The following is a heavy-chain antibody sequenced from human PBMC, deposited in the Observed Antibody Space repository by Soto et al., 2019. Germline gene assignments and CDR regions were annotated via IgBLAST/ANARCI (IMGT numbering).Heavy chain of an antibody. CDR2: MNPNSGNT. D-gene: IGHD2-8*01. V-gene: IGHV1-8*01. CDR1: GYTFTSYD. J-gene: IGHJ6*02. CDR3: ARNHVVLMVYAYGMDV. Sequence: ASVKVSCKASGYTFTSYDINWVRQATGQGLEWMGWMNPNSGNTGYAQKFQGRVTMTRNTSISTAYMELSSLRSGDTAVYYCARNHVVLMVYAYGMDVWGQGTTVTVSS.